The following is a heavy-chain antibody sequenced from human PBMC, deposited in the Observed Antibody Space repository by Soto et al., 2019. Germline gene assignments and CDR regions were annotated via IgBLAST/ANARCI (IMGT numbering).Heavy chain of an antibody. CDR3: ARGYYYYGMAV. V-gene: IGHV4-59*01. Sequence: PSENLSLTCTVSGGSISSYYWSWIRQPPGKGLEWIGYIYYSGSTNYNPSLKSRVTISVDTSKNQFSLKLSSVTAADTAVYYCARGYYYYGMAVWGQGTTVTVSS. CDR2: IYYSGST. J-gene: IGHJ6*02. CDR1: GGSISSYY.